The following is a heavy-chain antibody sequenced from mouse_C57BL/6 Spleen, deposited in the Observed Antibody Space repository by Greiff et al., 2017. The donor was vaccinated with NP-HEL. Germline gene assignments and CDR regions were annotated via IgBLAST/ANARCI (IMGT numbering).Heavy chain of an antibody. D-gene: IGHD2-3*01. CDR3: ARRDDGYYFFAY. CDR1: GFTFSSYG. Sequence: EVMLVESGGDLVKPGGSLKLSCAASGFTFSSYGMSWVRQTPDKRLEWVATISSGGSYTYYPDSVKGRFTISRDNAKNTLYLQMSSLKSEDTAMYYCARRDDGYYFFAYWGKGTLVTVSA. CDR2: ISSGGSYT. V-gene: IGHV5-6*02. J-gene: IGHJ3*01.